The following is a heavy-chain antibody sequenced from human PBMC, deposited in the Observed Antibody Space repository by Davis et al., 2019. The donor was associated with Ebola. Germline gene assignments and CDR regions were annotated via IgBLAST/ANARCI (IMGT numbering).Heavy chain of an antibody. D-gene: IGHD6-19*01. V-gene: IGHV1-46*01. CDR2: INPSGGST. Sequence: ASVKVSCKASGYTFTSYYMHWVRQAPGQGLEWMGIINPSGGSTSYAQKFQGRVTMTRDTSTSTVYMELSSLRSEDTAVYYCASEGVRAMAEIGANDYWGQGTLVTVSS. CDR3: ASEGVRAMAEIGANDY. CDR1: GYTFTSYY. J-gene: IGHJ4*02.